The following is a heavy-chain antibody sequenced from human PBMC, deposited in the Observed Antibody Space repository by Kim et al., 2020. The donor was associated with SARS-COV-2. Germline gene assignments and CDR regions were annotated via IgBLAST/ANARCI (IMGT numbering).Heavy chain of an antibody. D-gene: IGHD6-13*01. Sequence: SVKVSCKASGGTFSSYAISWVRQAPGQGLEWMGGIIPIFGTANYAQKFQGRVTITADESTSTAYMELSSLRSEDTAVYYCAREKRPLAAAFYGMDVWGQGTTVTVSS. CDR2: IIPIFGTA. CDR1: GGTFSSYA. J-gene: IGHJ6*02. V-gene: IGHV1-69*13. CDR3: AREKRPLAAAFYGMDV.